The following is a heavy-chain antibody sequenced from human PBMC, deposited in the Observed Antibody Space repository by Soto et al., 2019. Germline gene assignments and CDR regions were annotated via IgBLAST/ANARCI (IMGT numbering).Heavy chain of an antibody. CDR2: MFYGVST. J-gene: IGHJ4*02. CDR1: GSSINSSGYY. CDR3: ARLPSRHLVDY. D-gene: IGHD3-3*02. V-gene: IGHV4-39*01. Sequence: LSLTCTVSGSSINSSGYYWGWIRQPPGKGLEWIGSMFYGVSTYYNPSLKSRVTVSVDTSKNQFSLNLRSVTAADTAVYYCARLPSRHLVDYWGQGTLVTV.